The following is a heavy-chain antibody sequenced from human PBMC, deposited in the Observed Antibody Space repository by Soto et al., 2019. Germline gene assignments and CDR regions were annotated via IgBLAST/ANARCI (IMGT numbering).Heavy chain of an antibody. Sequence: KESGASVKVSCKASGYTFTGYYIHWVRQAPGQGLEWVGEIGPKRGDTRYAQKFQGRVTMTKGTSITTVYMELSNLSPDDTAVYYCGRGRSGEVVVFYWGQGTLVTVHS. CDR1: GYTFTGYY. D-gene: IGHD3-16*02. V-gene: IGHV1-2*02. J-gene: IGHJ4*02. CDR3: GRGRSGEVVVFY. CDR2: IGPKRGDT.